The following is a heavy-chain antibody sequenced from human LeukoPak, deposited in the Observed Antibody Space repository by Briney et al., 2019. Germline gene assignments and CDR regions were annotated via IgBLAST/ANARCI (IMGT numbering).Heavy chain of an antibody. Sequence: GGSLRLSCAASGFTFNSYAMSWVRQAPGKGLEWVSTVSGSGGSTYYADSVKGRFTISRDNSKNTLYLQMNSLRAEDTAVYYCAKEVRSSGWPLDYWGQGALVTVSS. V-gene: IGHV3-23*01. CDR2: VSGSGGST. D-gene: IGHD6-19*01. J-gene: IGHJ4*02. CDR1: GFTFNSYA. CDR3: AKEVRSSGWPLDY.